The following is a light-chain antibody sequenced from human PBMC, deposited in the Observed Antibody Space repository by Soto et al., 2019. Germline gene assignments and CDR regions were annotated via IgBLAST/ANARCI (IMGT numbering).Light chain of an antibody. CDR2: AAY. V-gene: IGKV1-39*01. J-gene: IGKJ5*01. Sequence: DIQMTQSPSSLSASVGDRVTITCRASQSISGYLNWYQQKPGKAPKLLIYAAYNLQSGVPSRFSGSGSGTDFTLTISSLQPEDFATYYCQQSYSTPQITFGQGTRLEIK. CDR1: QSISGY. CDR3: QQSYSTPQIT.